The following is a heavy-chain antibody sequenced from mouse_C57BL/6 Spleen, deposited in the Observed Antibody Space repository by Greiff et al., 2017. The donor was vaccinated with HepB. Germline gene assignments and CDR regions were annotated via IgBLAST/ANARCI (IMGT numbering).Heavy chain of an antibody. J-gene: IGHJ2*01. CDR3: ARRVVGGYFDY. V-gene: IGHV1-81*01. D-gene: IGHD1-1*01. CDR1: GYTFTSYG. CDR2: IYPRSGNT. Sequence: QVQLQQPGTELVKPGASVKLSCKASGYTFTSYGISWVKQRTGQGLEWIGEIYPRSGNTYYNEKFKGKATLTADKSSSTAYMELRSLTSEDSAVYFCARRVVGGYFDYWGQGTTLTVSS.